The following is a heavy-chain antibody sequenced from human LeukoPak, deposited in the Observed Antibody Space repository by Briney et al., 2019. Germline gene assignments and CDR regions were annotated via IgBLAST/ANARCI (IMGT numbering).Heavy chain of an antibody. CDR2: LGVSVSGYGGST. CDR1: GFTFSRYA. Sequence: GGSLRLSCAASGFTFSRYAMSWVRQAPGKGLEWVSALGVSVSGYGGSTYYADSVKGRFTISRDNSKNTLYLQMNSLRAEDTAVYYCAKDHDYVWGSYRFPPPFDYWGQGTLVTVSS. V-gene: IGHV3-23*01. CDR3: AKDHDYVWGSYRFPPPFDY. D-gene: IGHD3-16*02. J-gene: IGHJ4*02.